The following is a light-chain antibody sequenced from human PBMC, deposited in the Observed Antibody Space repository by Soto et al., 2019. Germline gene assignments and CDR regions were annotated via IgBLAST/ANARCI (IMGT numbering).Light chain of an antibody. Sequence: QSVLTQPPSVSGAPGQRVTISCTGSSSNIGAGYDVHWYLQLPGTAPKLLIYGNTNRPSGVPDRFSGSKSGSSASLVITGLQAEDEADYYCQSHDSSLHASVSGTGTKLTVL. CDR2: GNT. V-gene: IGLV1-40*01. J-gene: IGLJ1*01. CDR1: SSNIGAGYD. CDR3: QSHDSSLHASV.